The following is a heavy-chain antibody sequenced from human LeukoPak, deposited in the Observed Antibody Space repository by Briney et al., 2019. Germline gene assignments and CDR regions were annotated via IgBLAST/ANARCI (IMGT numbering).Heavy chain of an antibody. CDR1: GYSISSGYY. D-gene: IGHD3-3*01. CDR3: ATLSDRYDFCSGYYVFDY. Sequence: SETLSLTCTVSGYSISSGYYWGGIRQPPGEGLEGIGSIYHSGSTYYNPSLKSRVTISGDTSKNQFPLQLSSVTAADTAVYYCATLSDRYDFCSGYYVFDYWGQGTLVTASS. CDR2: IYHSGST. J-gene: IGHJ4*02. V-gene: IGHV4-38-2*02.